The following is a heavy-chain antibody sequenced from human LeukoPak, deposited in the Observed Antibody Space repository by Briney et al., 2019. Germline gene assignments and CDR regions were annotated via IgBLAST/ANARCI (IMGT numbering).Heavy chain of an antibody. CDR2: THHSGGI. J-gene: IGHJ5*02. CDR3: ARARLRITMVRGVRNWFDP. D-gene: IGHD3-10*01. CDR1: GGSITNDNW. V-gene: IGHV4-4*02. Sequence: SETLSLTCAVSGGSITNDNWWGWVRQPPGKGLEWIGETHHSGGINYNSSLKSRLTISVDKSKDQFSLTLSSVTAADTAVYYCARARLRITMVRGVRNWFDPWGQGTLVTVSS.